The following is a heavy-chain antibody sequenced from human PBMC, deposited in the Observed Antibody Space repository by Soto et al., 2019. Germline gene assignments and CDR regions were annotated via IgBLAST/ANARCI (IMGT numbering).Heavy chain of an antibody. CDR3: VAVQGDTYYSLGY. CDR2: IVVGSGNR. J-gene: IGHJ4*02. V-gene: IGHV1-58*01. D-gene: IGHD3-16*01. CDR1: GFTLSSST. Sequence: SVKVSCKASGFTLSSSTVQWVRQTRGQRLEWIGWIVVGSGNRNYAQKFQERVTITRDMSTSTAYMELSSLTSGDTAVYYCVAVQGDTYYSLGYWGQGTRVTVSS.